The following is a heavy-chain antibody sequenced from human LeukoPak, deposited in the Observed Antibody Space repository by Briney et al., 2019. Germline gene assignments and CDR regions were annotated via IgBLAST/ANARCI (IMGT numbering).Heavy chain of an antibody. V-gene: IGHV1-3*01. CDR2: INAGNGNT. Sequence: ASVRVSCKASGYTFTSYAMHWVRQAPGQRLEWMGWINAGNGNTKYSQKFQGRVTITRDTSASTAYMELSSLRSEDTAVYYCARDPPQNYYGSGSYYSNWGQGTLVTVSS. CDR1: GYTFTSYA. J-gene: IGHJ4*02. D-gene: IGHD3-10*01. CDR3: ARDPPQNYYGSGSYYSN.